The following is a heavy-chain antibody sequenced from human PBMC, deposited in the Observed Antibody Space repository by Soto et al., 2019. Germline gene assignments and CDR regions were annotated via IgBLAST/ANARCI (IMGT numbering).Heavy chain of an antibody. Sequence: SQTLSLTCAISGDSVSSNSAAWNWIRQSPSRGLEWLGRTYYRSKWYNDYAVSVKSRITINPDTSKNQFSLQLNSVTPEDTAVYYCARGWVITGTPFNWFDPWGQGTLVTVSS. CDR1: GDSVSSNSAA. J-gene: IGHJ5*02. D-gene: IGHD1-7*01. CDR3: ARGWVITGTPFNWFDP. V-gene: IGHV6-1*01. CDR2: TYYRSKWYN.